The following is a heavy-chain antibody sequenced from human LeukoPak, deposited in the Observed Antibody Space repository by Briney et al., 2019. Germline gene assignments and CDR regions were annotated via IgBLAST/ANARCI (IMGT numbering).Heavy chain of an antibody. CDR3: ARDQYSGSYLGNFQH. CDR2: IKQDGSEK. Sequence: PGGSLRLSCAASGFTFSSYWMSWVRQAPGKGLEWVANIKQDGSEKYYVDSVKGRFTISRENAKNSLYLQMNSLRAEDTAVYYCARDQYSGSYLGNFQHWGQGTLVTVSS. J-gene: IGHJ1*01. CDR1: GFTFSSYW. V-gene: IGHV3-7*01. D-gene: IGHD1-26*01.